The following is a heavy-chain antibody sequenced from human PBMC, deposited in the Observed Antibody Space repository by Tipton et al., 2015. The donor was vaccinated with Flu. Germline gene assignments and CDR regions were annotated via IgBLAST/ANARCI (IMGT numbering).Heavy chain of an antibody. CDR1: GGSFSGYY. J-gene: IGHJ3*02. D-gene: IGHD2-15*01. Sequence: TLSLTCAVYGGSFSGYYWSWIRQPPGKGLEWIGEINHSGSTNYNPSLKSRVTISVDTSKNQFSLKLSSVTAADTAVYYCARDIVVVVAATPGDAFDIWGQGTMVTVSS. CDR2: INHSGST. V-gene: IGHV4-34*01. CDR3: ARDIVVVVAATPGDAFDI.